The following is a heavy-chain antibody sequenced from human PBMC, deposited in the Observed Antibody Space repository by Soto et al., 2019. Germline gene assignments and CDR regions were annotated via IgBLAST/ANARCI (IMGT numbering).Heavy chain of an antibody. CDR1: GFTFSSYA. V-gene: IGHV3-23*01. CDR2: ISGSGDST. J-gene: IGHJ6*02. Sequence: EVQLLESGGGLVQPGGSLRLSCAASGFTFSSYAMSWVRQAPGKGLEWVSTISGSGDSTYYADSVKGRFTISRDNSKNTLYLQMNSLRAEDTDVYYCAPPLYSSSNYYYYGMDCWGQWPTVTVSS. CDR3: APPLYSSSNYYYYGMDC. D-gene: IGHD6-6*01.